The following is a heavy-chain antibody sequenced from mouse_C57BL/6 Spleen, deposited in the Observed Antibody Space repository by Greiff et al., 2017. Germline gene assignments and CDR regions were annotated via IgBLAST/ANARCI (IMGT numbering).Heavy chain of an antibody. J-gene: IGHJ3*01. Sequence: DVMLVESGEGLVKPGGSLKLSCAASGFTFSSYAMSWVRQTPEKRLEWVAYISSGGDYIYYADTVKGRFTISRDNARNTLYLQMSSLKSEDTAMYYCTSYSLSFAYWGQGTLVTVSA. V-gene: IGHV5-9-1*02. CDR1: GFTFSSYA. CDR3: TSYSLSFAY. D-gene: IGHD2-1*01. CDR2: ISSGGDYI.